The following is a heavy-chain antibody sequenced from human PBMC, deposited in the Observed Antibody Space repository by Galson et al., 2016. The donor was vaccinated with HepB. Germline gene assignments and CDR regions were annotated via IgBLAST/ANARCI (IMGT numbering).Heavy chain of an antibody. CDR3: ARDDGRNRCCTNAECYTNWFDS. Sequence: QSGAEVKKPGASVKVSCEASGYTFTRHGINWLRQAPGQGLEWMGWISGYNGNTNYAQKIQGRVTMTTDTSTNTIYMELRSLTSDDTAVYYCARDDGRNRCCTNAECYTNWFDSWGQGTLVTVSS. J-gene: IGHJ5*01. V-gene: IGHV1-18*01. CDR1: GYTFTRHG. D-gene: IGHD2-8*01. CDR2: ISGYNGNT.